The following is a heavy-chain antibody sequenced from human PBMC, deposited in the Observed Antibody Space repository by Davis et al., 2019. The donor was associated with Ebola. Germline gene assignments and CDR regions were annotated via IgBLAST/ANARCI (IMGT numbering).Heavy chain of an antibody. CDR2: ISAYNGNT. D-gene: IGHD2-2*01. J-gene: IGHJ6*02. V-gene: IGHV1-18*01. CDR1: GYTFTSYG. Sequence: ASVKVSCKASGYTFTSYGISWVRQAPGQGLEWMGWISAYNGNTNYAQKLQGRVTMTTDTSTSTAYMELRSMRSDDTAVYYCAREGYCSSTSCYSGGYYYYGMDVWGQGTTVTVSS. CDR3: AREGYCSSTSCYSGGYYYYGMDV.